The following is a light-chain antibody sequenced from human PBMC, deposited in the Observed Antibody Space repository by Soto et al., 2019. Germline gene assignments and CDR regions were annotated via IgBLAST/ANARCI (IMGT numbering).Light chain of an antibody. CDR3: QQYKDWPPVT. CDR1: ESVSNS. Sequence: EIVLTQSPATLSVSPGEGVTLSRRASESVSNSLAWYQHKPGQPPRLLIYGASTRATGIPARFSGSGSWTQFTLTISSLQSEDFAVYYCQQYKDWPPVTFGPGTKVEIK. CDR2: GAS. J-gene: IGKJ3*01. V-gene: IGKV3-15*01.